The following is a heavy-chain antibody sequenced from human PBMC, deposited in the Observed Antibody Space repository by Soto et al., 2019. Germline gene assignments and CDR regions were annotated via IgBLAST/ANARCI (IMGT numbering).Heavy chain of an antibody. D-gene: IGHD3-22*01. CDR2: ISGSGGST. V-gene: IGHV3-23*01. CDR1: GFTFNSYA. J-gene: IGHJ4*02. Sequence: GGFLRLSCAASGFTFNSYAMSWVRQAPGKGLEWVSGISGSGGSTYYADSVKGRFTISRDNSENTLYLQMNSLRAEDTAVYYCATRVASSGYYLPFHYWGQGTLVTVSS. CDR3: ATRVASSGYYLPFHY.